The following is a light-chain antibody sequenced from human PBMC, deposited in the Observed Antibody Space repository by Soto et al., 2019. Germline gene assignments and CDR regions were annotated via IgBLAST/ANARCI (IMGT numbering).Light chain of an antibody. Sequence: QSVLTQPPSVSGAPGQRVTISCTGSSSNIGAGYEVHWYQQLPGTAPKLLIYGKNNRPSGVPDRFSGSKSGTSASLAITGLQAEDEADYCCQSYDSSLSGVFGGGTKLTVL. CDR2: GKN. CDR3: QSYDSSLSGV. CDR1: SSNIGAGYE. J-gene: IGLJ3*02. V-gene: IGLV1-40*01.